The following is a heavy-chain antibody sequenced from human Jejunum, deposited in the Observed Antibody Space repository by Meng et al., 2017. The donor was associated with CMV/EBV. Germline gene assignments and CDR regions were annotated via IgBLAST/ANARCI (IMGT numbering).Heavy chain of an antibody. V-gene: IGHV3-48*03. CDR3: ARDRFFGDDGSGAYFHDY. CDR2: ISSSGSVV. J-gene: IGHJ4*02. CDR1: RSND. D-gene: IGHD3-10*01. Sequence: RSNDKNWVRKAPGKGLEWVASISSSGSVVQYAESVKGRFVVSRDNAKKSLYLQMSSLRAEDTAVYYCARDRFFGDDGSGAYFHDYWGQGTLVTVSS.